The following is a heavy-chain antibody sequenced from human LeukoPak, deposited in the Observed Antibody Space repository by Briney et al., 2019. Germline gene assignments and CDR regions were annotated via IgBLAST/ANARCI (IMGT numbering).Heavy chain of an antibody. CDR2: ISGSGGST. CDR3: AKGGDTMVRGVIEYYFDY. J-gene: IGHJ4*02. D-gene: IGHD3-10*01. Sequence: GGSLRLSCAASGFTFSSYAMSWVRQAPGKGLEWASAISGSGGSTYYADSVKGRFTISRDNSKNTLYLQMNSLRAEDTAVYYCAKGGDTMVRGVIEYYFDYRGQGTLVTVSS. V-gene: IGHV3-23*01. CDR1: GFTFSSYA.